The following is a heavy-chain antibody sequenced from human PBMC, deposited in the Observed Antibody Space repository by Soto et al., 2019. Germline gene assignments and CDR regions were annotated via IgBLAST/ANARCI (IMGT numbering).Heavy chain of an antibody. CDR1: GFMFSSYW. J-gene: IGHJ4*02. CDR3: ARGGNSYAKGFDY. D-gene: IGHD5-18*01. CDR2: ISTDGSNT. V-gene: IGHV3-74*01. Sequence: VELVESGGGLVQPGGSLRLSCTASGFMFSSYWMHWVRQAPGKGLVWVSRISTDGSNTNYADSVKGRFTISRDNAKNTLYLQMSSLRAEDSALYYCARGGNSYAKGFDYWGQGTLVTVSS.